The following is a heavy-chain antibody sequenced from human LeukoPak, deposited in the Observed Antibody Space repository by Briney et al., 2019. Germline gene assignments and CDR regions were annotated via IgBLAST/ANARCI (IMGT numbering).Heavy chain of an antibody. CDR3: ARDSGDSGNTFWYY. J-gene: IGHJ4*02. V-gene: IGHV1-2*02. CDR2: INPNSGDT. CDR1: GYTFTGYY. D-gene: IGHD3-10*01. Sequence: ASVKVSCKASGYTFTGYYIHWVRQGPEQGLEWMGWINPNSGDTDYVQKFQGRVTMTRDTSISTAYMELTSLRSDDTAVYYCARDSGDSGNTFWYYWGQGTLVTVSS.